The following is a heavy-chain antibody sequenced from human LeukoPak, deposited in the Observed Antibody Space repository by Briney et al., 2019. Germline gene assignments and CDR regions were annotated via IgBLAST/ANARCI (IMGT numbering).Heavy chain of an antibody. CDR1: RFTFSSYA. CDR2: IYSGGGT. V-gene: IGHV3-66*01. J-gene: IGHJ4*02. CDR3: ARGFRSVTTWGYFDY. D-gene: IGHD4-17*01. Sequence: TGGSLRLSCAASRFTFSSYAMTWVRQAPGKGLEWVSLIYSGGGTYYADSVKGRFTTSRDNSRNTLSPQMNSLRVDDTAVYYCARGFRSVTTWGYFDYWGQGALVTVSS.